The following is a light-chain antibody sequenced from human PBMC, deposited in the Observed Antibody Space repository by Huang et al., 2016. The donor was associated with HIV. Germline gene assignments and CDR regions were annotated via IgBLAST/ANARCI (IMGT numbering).Light chain of an antibody. Sequence: EIVMTQSPATLSVSPGERATLSCRASQSFSSNLAWYQQKPGQAPRRLIYGASTRATGIPARFSGSGSGTEFTLTISSLQSEDFAVYYCQQYNNWPPTFGQGTKVEIK. V-gene: IGKV3-15*01. J-gene: IGKJ1*01. CDR2: GAS. CDR3: QQYNNWPPT. CDR1: QSFSSN.